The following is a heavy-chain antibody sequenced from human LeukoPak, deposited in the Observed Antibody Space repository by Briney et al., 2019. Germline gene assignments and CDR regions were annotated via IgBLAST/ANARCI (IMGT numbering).Heavy chain of an antibody. CDR3: AISRDSSGYYYS. J-gene: IGHJ4*02. V-gene: IGHV3-30*04. CDR1: GFTFNNYA. D-gene: IGHD3-22*01. Sequence: GGSLRLSCAASGFTFNNYAMHWVRQAPGKGLEWVAVVSSDGSYRYYADSVKGRFTISRDNSKNTLYLQMNSLRAEDTAVYHCAISRDSSGYYYSWGQGTLVTVSS. CDR2: VSSDGSYR.